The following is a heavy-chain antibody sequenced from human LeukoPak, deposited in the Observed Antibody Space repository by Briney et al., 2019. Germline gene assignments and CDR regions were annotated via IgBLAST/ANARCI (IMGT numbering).Heavy chain of an antibody. V-gene: IGHV1-2*02. J-gene: IGHJ4*02. CDR3: ARDRSRWGALFDY. CDR1: GYTFTGYY. CDR2: INPNSGGT. Sequence: ASVKVSCKASGYTFTGYYMHWVRQAPGQGLEWMGWINPNSGGTNYAQKFQGRVTMTRDTSISTAYMELSRLRSDDTAVYYCARDRSRWGALFDYWGQGTLVTVSS. D-gene: IGHD6-13*01.